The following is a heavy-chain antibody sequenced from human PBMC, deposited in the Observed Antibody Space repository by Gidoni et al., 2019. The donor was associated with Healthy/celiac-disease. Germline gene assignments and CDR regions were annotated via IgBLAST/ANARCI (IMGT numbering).Heavy chain of an antibody. D-gene: IGHD4-17*01. J-gene: IGHJ6*02. CDR3: ARATVIYGMDV. V-gene: IGHV4-34*01. CDR1: GGSFSGYY. Sequence: QVQLQQGGAGLLKPSETLSLTCAVYGGSFSGYYWSWIRQPPGKGLEWIGEINHSGSTNYNPSLKSRVTISVDTSKNQFSLKLSSVTAADTAVYYCARATVIYGMDVWGQGTTVTVSS. CDR2: INHSGST.